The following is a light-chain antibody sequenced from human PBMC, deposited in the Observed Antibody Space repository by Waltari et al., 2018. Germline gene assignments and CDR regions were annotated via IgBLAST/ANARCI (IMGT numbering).Light chain of an antibody. J-gene: IGKJ4*01. CDR1: QDVSTW. CDR2: AAS. Sequence: DIQMTQSPSSVSASIGDRVTISCRASQDVSTWVAWYQQKPGKAPNLLISAASSLQSGVPSRFNGSGSGTDFTLTISGLQPEDFTIYFCQQTDSFPLTFGGGTKVELK. CDR3: QQTDSFPLT. V-gene: IGKV1-12*01.